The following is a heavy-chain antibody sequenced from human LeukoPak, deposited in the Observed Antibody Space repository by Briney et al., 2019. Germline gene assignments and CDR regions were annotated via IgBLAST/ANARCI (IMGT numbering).Heavy chain of an antibody. V-gene: IGHV3-20*04. D-gene: IGHD1/OR15-1a*01. Sequence: GGSLRFSCAASGFMFDDYGMSWVRHAPGKGLEWVSGINWSGGRTGYGDSLKGRFTISRDNAKNTLYLQMNSLRAEDTALYYCARDLTRTDNWGQGTLVTVSS. CDR3: ARDLTRTDN. CDR2: INWSGGRT. CDR1: GFMFDDYG. J-gene: IGHJ4*02.